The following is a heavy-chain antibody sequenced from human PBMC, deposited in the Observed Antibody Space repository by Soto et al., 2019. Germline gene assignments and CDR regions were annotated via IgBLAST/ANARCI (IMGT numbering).Heavy chain of an antibody. D-gene: IGHD6-19*01. J-gene: IGHJ4*02. CDR2: ISYDGSTK. CDR3: AKRASVAGTAAMPLDY. V-gene: IGHV3-30*18. Sequence: QVQLVESGGGVVQPGRSLRLSCAASEFTFSSYGMHWVRQAPGQGLEWVAVISYDGSTKYYADSVKGRFTISRDNSKNTLYLQMNSTRAEDTAMYYCAKRASVAGTAAMPLDYWGQGTLVTVSS. CDR1: EFTFSSYG.